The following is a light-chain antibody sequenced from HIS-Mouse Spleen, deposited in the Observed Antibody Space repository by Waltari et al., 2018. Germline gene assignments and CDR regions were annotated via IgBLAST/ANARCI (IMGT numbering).Light chain of an antibody. Sequence: QSALTQPASVSGSPGQSITISCTGTSSDVGSYNLVSWYQQHPGKAPKLMLYEGSKRPSWVSNRVSGSKSGTTAALTISGLQAEDEADYYCCSYAGSSTWVFGGGTKLTVL. CDR2: EGS. J-gene: IGLJ3*02. CDR1: SSDVGSYNL. CDR3: CSYAGSSTWV. V-gene: IGLV2-23*01.